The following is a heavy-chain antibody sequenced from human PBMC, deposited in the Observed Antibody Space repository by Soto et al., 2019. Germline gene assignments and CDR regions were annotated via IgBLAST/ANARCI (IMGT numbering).Heavy chain of an antibody. V-gene: IGHV4-34*01. D-gene: IGHD3-3*01. J-gene: IGHJ4*02. Sequence: PSETLSLTCAVYGGSFSVYYWSWIRQPPGQGLEWIGEINHSGSTNYNPSLKSRVTISVDTSKNQFSLKLSSVTAADTAVYYCARSGTIFGVVSRNFDYWGQGTLVTVSS. CDR1: GGSFSVYY. CDR3: ARSGTIFGVVSRNFDY. CDR2: INHSGST.